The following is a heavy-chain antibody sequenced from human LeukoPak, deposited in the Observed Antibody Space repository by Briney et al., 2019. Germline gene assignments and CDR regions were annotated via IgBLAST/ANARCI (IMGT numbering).Heavy chain of an antibody. V-gene: IGHV1-24*01. CDR3: ATGGADYGDYEDAFDI. Sequence: EASVKVSCKVSGYTLTELSMHWVRQAPGKGLEWMGGSDPEDGETIYAQKFQGRVTMTEDTSTDTAYMELSSLRSEDTAVYYCATGGADYGDYEDAFDIWGQGTMVTVSS. D-gene: IGHD4-17*01. CDR1: GYTLTELS. J-gene: IGHJ3*02. CDR2: SDPEDGET.